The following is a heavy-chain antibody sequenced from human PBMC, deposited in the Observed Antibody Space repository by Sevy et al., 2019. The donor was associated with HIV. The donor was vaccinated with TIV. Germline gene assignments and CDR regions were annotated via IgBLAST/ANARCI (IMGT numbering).Heavy chain of an antibody. CDR3: ARGRTRGRVATIFVQGYGMDV. CDR1: GGSFSGYY. D-gene: IGHD5-12*01. V-gene: IGHV4-34*01. CDR2: INHSGST. J-gene: IGHJ6*02. Sequence: SETQSLTCAVYGGSFSGYYWSWIRQPPGKGLEWIGEINHSGSTNYNPSLKSRVTISVDTSKNQFSLKLSSVTAADTAVYYCARGRTRGRVATIFVQGYGMDVWGQGTTVTVSS.